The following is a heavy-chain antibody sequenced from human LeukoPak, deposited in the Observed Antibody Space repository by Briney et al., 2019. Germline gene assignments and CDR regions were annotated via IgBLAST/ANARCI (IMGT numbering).Heavy chain of an antibody. CDR3: AKRAMGIAVAAHVLLYFDY. Sequence: PGGSLRLSCAASGFTFSSYAMHWVRQAPGKGLEWVAVISYDGSNKYYADSVKGRFTISRDNSKNTLYLQMNSLRAEDTAVYYCAKRAMGIAVAAHVLLYFDYWGQGTLVTVSS. J-gene: IGHJ4*02. D-gene: IGHD6-19*01. CDR1: GFTFSSYA. CDR2: ISYDGSNK. V-gene: IGHV3-30-3*02.